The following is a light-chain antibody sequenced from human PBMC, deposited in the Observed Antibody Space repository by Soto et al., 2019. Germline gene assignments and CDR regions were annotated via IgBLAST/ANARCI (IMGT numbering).Light chain of an antibody. CDR2: DAY. J-gene: IGKJ4*01. V-gene: IGKV3-11*01. CDR3: QQRSDSPPLT. CDR1: QSVFGY. Sequence: VLTQSPATLSLSPGDRATLSCRASQSVFGYLAWYQHKPGQAPRLLIYDAYKRATGVPARFSGSGSETDFTLLISSLEPEDFAVYYCQQRSDSPPLTFGGGTRVEIK.